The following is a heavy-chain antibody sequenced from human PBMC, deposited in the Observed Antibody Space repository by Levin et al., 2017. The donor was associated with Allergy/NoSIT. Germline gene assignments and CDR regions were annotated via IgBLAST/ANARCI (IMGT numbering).Heavy chain of an antibody. CDR3: ARDYPWEDRVRPSRGAFDI. V-gene: IGHV4-4*02. CDR1: GGSISSSNW. D-gene: IGHD3-10*01. CDR2: IYHSGST. J-gene: IGHJ3*02. Sequence: NPSETLSLTCAVSGGSISSSNWWSWVRQPPGKGLEWIGEIYHSGSTNYNPSLKSRVTISVDKSKNQFSLKLSSVTAADTAVYYCARDYPWEDRVRPSRGAFDIWGQGTMVTVSS.